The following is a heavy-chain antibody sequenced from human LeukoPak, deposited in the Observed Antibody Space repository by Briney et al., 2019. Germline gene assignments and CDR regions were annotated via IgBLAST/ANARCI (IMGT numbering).Heavy chain of an antibody. Sequence: SETLSLTCTVSGGSISSYYWSWIRQPPGKGLEWIGYTYYSGSTNYNPSLKSRVTISVDTSKNQFSLKLSSVTAADTAVYYCARGSYSSSWLVDAFDIWGQGTMVTVSS. CDR1: GGSISSYY. D-gene: IGHD6-13*01. CDR2: TYYSGST. J-gene: IGHJ3*02. CDR3: ARGSYSSSWLVDAFDI. V-gene: IGHV4-59*01.